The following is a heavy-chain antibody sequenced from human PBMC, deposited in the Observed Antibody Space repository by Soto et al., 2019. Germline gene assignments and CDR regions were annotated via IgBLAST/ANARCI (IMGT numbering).Heavy chain of an antibody. CDR2: IYSGGST. Sequence: PGGSLRLSCAASGFTVSSNYMSWVRQAPGKGLEWVSVIYSGGSTYYADSVKGRFTISRDNSKNTLYLQMNSLRAEDTAVYYCARVQEGYDFRSGYNPIYYYYYYMDVWGKGTTVTVSS. CDR3: ARVQEGYDFRSGYNPIYYYYYYMDV. J-gene: IGHJ6*03. V-gene: IGHV3-66*01. CDR1: GFTVSSNY. D-gene: IGHD3-3*01.